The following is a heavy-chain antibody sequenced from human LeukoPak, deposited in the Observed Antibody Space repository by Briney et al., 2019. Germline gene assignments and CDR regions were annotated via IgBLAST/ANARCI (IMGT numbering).Heavy chain of an antibody. D-gene: IGHD3-16*01. Sequence: AETLSLTCTVSGDSFSSYHWSWLRQPPGKGLEWIGYISSSGSTSYNPSLKSRVTISVDTSRNQFSLRLNSMTAADTAVYYCARVGRGDHTWGSYYCDHWGQGTLVSVSS. CDR1: GDSFSSYH. CDR3: ARVGRGDHTWGSYYCDH. CDR2: ISSSGST. V-gene: IGHV4-59*01. J-gene: IGHJ4*02.